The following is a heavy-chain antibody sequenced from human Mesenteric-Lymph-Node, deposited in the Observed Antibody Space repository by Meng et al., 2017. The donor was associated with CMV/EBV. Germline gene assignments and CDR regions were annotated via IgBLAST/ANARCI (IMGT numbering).Heavy chain of an antibody. V-gene: IGHV4-59*01. CDR1: DGSISSYF. CDR3: ARMETSGAFDI. J-gene: IGHJ3*02. D-gene: IGHD3-10*01. Sequence: SETLSLTCTVSDGSISSYFWSWIRQPPGKGLEWIGHISDSGGTNYNPSLKSRVTISVDTSKNQFSLRLSSVTAADTAVYYCARMETSGAFDIWGQGTMVTVSS. CDR2: ISDSGGT.